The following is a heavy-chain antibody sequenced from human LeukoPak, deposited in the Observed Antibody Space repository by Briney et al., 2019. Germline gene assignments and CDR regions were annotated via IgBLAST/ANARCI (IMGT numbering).Heavy chain of an antibody. Sequence: SETLSLTCAVYGGSFSGYYWSWIRQPPGKGLEWIGEINHSGSTNYNPSLKSRVTISVDTSKNQFSLKLSSVTAADTAVYYCANTTAEVYYFDYWGQGTLVTVSS. CDR1: GGSFSGYY. V-gene: IGHV4-34*01. CDR2: INHSGST. J-gene: IGHJ4*02. CDR3: ANTTAEVYYFDY. D-gene: IGHD4-17*01.